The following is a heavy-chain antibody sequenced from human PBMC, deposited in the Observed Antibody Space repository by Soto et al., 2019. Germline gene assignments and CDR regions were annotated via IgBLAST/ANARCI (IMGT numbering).Heavy chain of an antibody. V-gene: IGHV3-53*02. J-gene: IGHJ6*02. D-gene: IGHD3-10*01. CDR3: ARASERGYYYYGMDV. CDR1: GFTVSSNY. Sequence: VQLVETGGGLIQPGGSLRLSCAASGFTVSSNYMSWVRQAPGKGLEWVSVIYSGGSTYYADSVKGRFTISRDNSKNTLYLKMNSLRAEDTAVYYCARASERGYYYYGMDVWGQGTTVTVSS. CDR2: IYSGGST.